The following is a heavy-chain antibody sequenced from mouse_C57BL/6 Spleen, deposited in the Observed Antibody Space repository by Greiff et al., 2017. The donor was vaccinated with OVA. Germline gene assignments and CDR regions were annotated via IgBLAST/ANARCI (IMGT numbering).Heavy chain of an antibody. CDR3: ATTYDYDGFAY. V-gene: IGHV1-54*01. D-gene: IGHD2-4*01. J-gene: IGHJ3*01. CDR1: GYAFTNYL. CDR2: INPGSGGT. Sequence: QVQLKESGAELVRPGTSVKVSCKASGYAFTNYLIEWVKQRPGQGLEWIGVINPGSGGTNYNEKFKGKATLTADKSSSTAYMQLSSLTSEDSAVYFCATTYDYDGFAYWGQGTLVTVSA.